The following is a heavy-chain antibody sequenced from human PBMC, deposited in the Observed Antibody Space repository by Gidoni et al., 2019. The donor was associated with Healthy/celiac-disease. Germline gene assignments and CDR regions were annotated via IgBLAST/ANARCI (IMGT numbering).Heavy chain of an antibody. V-gene: IGHV4-59*01. CDR3: ARDLTRLGLFDY. CDR2: IYYSGST. CDR1: GGSISSYY. D-gene: IGHD3-9*01. Sequence: QVQLQESGPGLVKPSETLSLTCTVPGGSISSYYWSWIRQPPGKGLEWIGYIYYSGSTNYNPSLKSRVTISVDTSKNQFSLKLSSVTAADTAVYYCARDLTRLGLFDYWGQGTLVTVSS. J-gene: IGHJ4*02.